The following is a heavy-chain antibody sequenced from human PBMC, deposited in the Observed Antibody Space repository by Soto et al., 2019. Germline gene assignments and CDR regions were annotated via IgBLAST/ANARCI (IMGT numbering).Heavy chain of an antibody. D-gene: IGHD3-16*02. V-gene: IGHV3-33*01. CDR3: VRDIESCFDI. J-gene: IGHJ3*02. CDR2: IGYDGSNK. CDR1: GLTFSSYG. Sequence: QVQLVESGGGVVQPGRSLRLSCAASGLTFSSYGMHWVRQAPGKGLEWVAVIGYDGSNKYYADSVKGRFTISRDNSKNTLYLQMNSLRAEDTAVYHCVRDIESCFDIWGHGTLVTVSS.